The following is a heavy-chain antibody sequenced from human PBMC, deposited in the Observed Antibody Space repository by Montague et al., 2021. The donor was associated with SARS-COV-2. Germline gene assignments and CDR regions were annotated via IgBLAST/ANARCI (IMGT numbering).Heavy chain of an antibody. CDR1: GGSISSSSYY. V-gene: IGHV4-39*01. CDR2: IYYSGST. CDR3: ARHGKGSDYDILTGYYYFYYVDL. Sequence: SETLSLTCTVSGGSISSSSYYWGWIRQPPGKGLEWIGSIYYSGSTYYNRSLKSRVTISVDTSKNQFSLKLSSVTAADTAVYYCARHGKGSDYDILTGYYYFYYVDLWGQGTPVTVSS. J-gene: IGHJ6*03. D-gene: IGHD3-9*01.